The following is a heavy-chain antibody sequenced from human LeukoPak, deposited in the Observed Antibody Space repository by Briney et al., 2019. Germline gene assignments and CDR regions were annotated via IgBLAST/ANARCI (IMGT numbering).Heavy chain of an antibody. J-gene: IGHJ4*02. CDR1: GFTFSAYE. D-gene: IGHD3-22*01. V-gene: IGHV3-48*03. CDR2: ISMSSTT. CDR3: ARGRDYSNTNGYPVFDS. Sequence: PGGSLRLSCAASGFTFSAYEMNWVRQAPGKGLEWISYISMSSTTYYADPVKGRFTISRDNAKNSLYLQINSLSAEDTAVYYCARGRDYSNTNGYPVFDSWGQGTLVTVSS.